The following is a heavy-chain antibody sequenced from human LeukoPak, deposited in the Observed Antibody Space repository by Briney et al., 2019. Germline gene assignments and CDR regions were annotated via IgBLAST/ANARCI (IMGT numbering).Heavy chain of an antibody. Sequence: GESLKISCKGSGYSFTSYWISWVRQMPGKGLEWMGIIYPGDSDTRYSPSFQGQVTISADKSISTAYLQWSSLKASDTAMYYCARPETGYHHRDAFDIWGQGTMVTVSS. V-gene: IGHV5-51*01. CDR2: IYPGDSDT. J-gene: IGHJ3*02. D-gene: IGHD3-9*01. CDR3: ARPETGYHHRDAFDI. CDR1: GYSFTSYW.